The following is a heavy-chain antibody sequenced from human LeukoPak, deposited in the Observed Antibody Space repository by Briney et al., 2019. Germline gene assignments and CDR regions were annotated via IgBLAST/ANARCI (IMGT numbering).Heavy chain of an antibody. J-gene: IGHJ4*02. D-gene: IGHD3-10*01. CDR2: ISSSRSYK. Sequence: GGTLRLFCAVSGLTYSSYSMNWVRQASGKGLEGVSSISSSRSYKFYADSVRGRFTISRDNAKNSLYLQMNSLRAEDTAVYYCARAVQKAEDYWGQGTLVTVSS. CDR1: GLTYSSYS. CDR3: ARAVQKAEDY. V-gene: IGHV3-21*01.